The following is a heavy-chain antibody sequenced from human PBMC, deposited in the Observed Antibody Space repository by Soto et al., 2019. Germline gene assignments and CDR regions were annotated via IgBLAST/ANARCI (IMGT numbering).Heavy chain of an antibody. CDR3: ARDDPRIAVAGSIGSTDYYYYGMDV. CDR2: IIPIFGTA. J-gene: IGHJ6*02. D-gene: IGHD6-19*01. Sequence: QVQLVQSGAEVKKPGSSVKVSCKASGGTFSSYAISWVRQAPGQGLEWMGGIIPIFGTANYAQKFQGRVTITADESTSTAYMELSSLRSEDTAGYYCARDDPRIAVAGSIGSTDYYYYGMDVWGQGTTVTVAS. V-gene: IGHV1-69*01. CDR1: GGTFSSYA.